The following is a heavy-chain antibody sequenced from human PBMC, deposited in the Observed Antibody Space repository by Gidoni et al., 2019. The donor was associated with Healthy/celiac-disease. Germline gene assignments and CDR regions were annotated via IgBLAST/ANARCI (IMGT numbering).Heavy chain of an antibody. D-gene: IGHD1-26*01. Sequence: QVQLVQSGAEVQKPGSSVKVSCRASGGTFSSYAISWVRQAPGHGLEWMGGIIHIFGTANYAQKFQGRVTITADKSTSTAYIELSSLRSEDTAVYSCAVDKKSSGSYTFDYWGQGTLVTVSS. CDR1: GGTFSSYA. J-gene: IGHJ4*02. V-gene: IGHV1-69*06. CDR2: IIHIFGTA. CDR3: AVDKKSSGSYTFDY.